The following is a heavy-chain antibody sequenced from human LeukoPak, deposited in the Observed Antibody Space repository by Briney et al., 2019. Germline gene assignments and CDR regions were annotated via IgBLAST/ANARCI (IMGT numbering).Heavy chain of an antibody. Sequence: GGSLRLSCAASGFTFSTYGMHWVRQAPGKGLEWVAVIYNDGNKEYDADSVKGRFTISRDNSKNTLNLQMNSLTADDTAVYYCAKGQGGRYYFDDWGQGTLVTVSS. CDR2: IYNDGNKE. CDR1: GFTFSTYG. CDR3: AKGQGGRYYFDD. D-gene: IGHD1-26*01. J-gene: IGHJ4*02. V-gene: IGHV3-33*06.